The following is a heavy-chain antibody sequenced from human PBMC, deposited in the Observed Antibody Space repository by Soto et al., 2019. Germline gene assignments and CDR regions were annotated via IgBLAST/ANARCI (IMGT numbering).Heavy chain of an antibody. V-gene: IGHV3-23*01. CDR2: ISGSGGST. Sequence: EVQLLESGGGLVQPGGSLRLSCAASGFTFSIYAMSWVRQAPGKGLEWVSAISGSGGSTYYADSVKGRFTISRDNSKNPRCLQMNSLRAEDTAVYYCAKGPNWNYVDYWGQGTLVTVSS. J-gene: IGHJ4*02. D-gene: IGHD1-1*01. CDR3: AKGPNWNYVDY. CDR1: GFTFSIYA.